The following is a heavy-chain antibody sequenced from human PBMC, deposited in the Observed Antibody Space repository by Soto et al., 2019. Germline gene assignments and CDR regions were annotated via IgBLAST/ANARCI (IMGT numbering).Heavy chain of an antibody. D-gene: IGHD1-26*01. CDR3: ATQFSGSYYNDPSVFDY. J-gene: IGHJ4*02. Sequence: PGGSLRLSCAASGFTFSSYSMNWVRQAPGKGLEWVSSISSSSSYIYYADSVKGRFTISRDNAKNSLYLQMNSLRAEDTAVYYCATQFSGSYYNDPSVFDYWGQGTLVTVSS. CDR1: GFTFSSYS. V-gene: IGHV3-21*01. CDR2: ISSSSSYI.